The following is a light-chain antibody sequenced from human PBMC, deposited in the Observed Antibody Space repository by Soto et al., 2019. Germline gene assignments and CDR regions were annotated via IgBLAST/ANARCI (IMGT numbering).Light chain of an antibody. CDR1: SSNIGTYT. CDR2: SSN. V-gene: IGLV1-44*01. J-gene: IGLJ2*01. Sequence: QSVLTQPPSASGTPGQRVTISCFGSSSNIGTYTVNWYQQHPGTAPKLLIYSSNQRPSGVPDRFSGSKSGTSASLAISGLQSGDEADYYCAAWDDSLIGVAFGGGTKLTVL. CDR3: AAWDDSLIGVA.